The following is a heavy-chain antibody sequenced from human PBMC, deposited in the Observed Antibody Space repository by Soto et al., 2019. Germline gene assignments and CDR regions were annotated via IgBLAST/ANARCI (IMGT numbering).Heavy chain of an antibody. CDR1: GASISSSNW. CDR3: ARAVTAFTAFDI. Sequence: PSETLSLTCAVSGASISSSNWWSWVRQPPGKGLEWIGEIYHSGRTNYNPSLKSRVTISVDKSKNQFSLKLSSVTAADTAVYYCARAVTAFTAFDIWGQGTMVTV. CDR2: IYHSGRT. V-gene: IGHV4-4*02. D-gene: IGHD2-21*02. J-gene: IGHJ3*02.